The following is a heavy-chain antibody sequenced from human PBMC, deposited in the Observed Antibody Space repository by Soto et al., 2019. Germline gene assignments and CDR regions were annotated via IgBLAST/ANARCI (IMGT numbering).Heavy chain of an antibody. D-gene: IGHD4-17*01. J-gene: IGHJ4*02. V-gene: IGHV3-23*01. CDR3: ARDGYGDYLFDF. CDR1: GFTFRSYA. CDR2: ISGSGIST. Sequence: GVSLRLSCAASGFTFRSYAMSWVRQAPGKGLEWISGISGSGISTHYADSVKGRFTVSRDNSKNTIYLKMNSLRAEDTAVYYCARDGYGDYLFDFWGQGTLVTVSS.